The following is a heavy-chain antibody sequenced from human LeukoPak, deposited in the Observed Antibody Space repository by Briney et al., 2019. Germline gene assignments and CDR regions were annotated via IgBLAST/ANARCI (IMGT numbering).Heavy chain of an antibody. Sequence: PSETLSLTCTVSGYSISSGYYWGWIRQPPGKGLEWIGSIYHSGSTYYNPSLKSRVTISVDPSKNQFSLKLSSVTAADTAVYYCARVYGSYPVDYWGQGTLVTVSS. D-gene: IGHD1-26*01. V-gene: IGHV4-38-2*02. J-gene: IGHJ4*02. CDR1: GYSISSGYY. CDR2: IYHSGST. CDR3: ARVYGSYPVDY.